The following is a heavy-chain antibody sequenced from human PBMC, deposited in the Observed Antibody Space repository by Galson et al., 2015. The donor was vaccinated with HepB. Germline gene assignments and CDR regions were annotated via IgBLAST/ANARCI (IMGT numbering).Heavy chain of an antibody. CDR2: IKSDGSTT. D-gene: IGHD2-2*01. V-gene: IGHV3-74*03. CDR3: TRDYCTSTSCYWRFDP. J-gene: IGHJ5*02. Sequence: SLRLSCAASGFTFGSYWMHWVRQAPGKGLVWVSRIKSDGSTTAYADSVKGRFTISRDNAKNTLYLQMNSLRAEDTAVYYCTRDYCTSTSCYWRFDPWGQGTLVTVSS. CDR1: GFTFGSYW.